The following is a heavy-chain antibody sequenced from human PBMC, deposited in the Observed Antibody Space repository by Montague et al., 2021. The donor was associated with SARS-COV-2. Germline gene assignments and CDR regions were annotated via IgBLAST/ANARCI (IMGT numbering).Heavy chain of an antibody. J-gene: IGHJ4*02. CDR2: INHSGST. CDR3: ARTPVSGYHGGFDS. CDR1: GGSFSGYY. D-gene: IGHD2-2*01. Sequence: SETLSLTCAVYGGSFSGYYWNWIRQPPGKGLEWIGEINHSGSTNYNPSLKSRVTISVDTSKNQFSLKVTSVTAADTAVYYCARTPVSGYHGGFDSWGQGALVTVTS. V-gene: IGHV4-34*01.